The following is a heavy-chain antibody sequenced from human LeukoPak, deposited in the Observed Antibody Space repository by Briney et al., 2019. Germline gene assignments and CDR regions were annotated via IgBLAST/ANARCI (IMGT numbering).Heavy chain of an antibody. V-gene: IGHV3-15*01. J-gene: IGHJ4*02. CDR2: IKSKRDGGTT. Sequence: PGGSLRLSCAAPGFTFTKAWMSWVRQAPGKGLEWIGRIKSKRDGGTTDYAAPVQGRFTMSRDDSQNTVYLQMNSLKTEDKAVYYCTTDGGIGPSPIFDYWGQGTLLTVST. CDR1: GFTFTKAW. D-gene: IGHD6-13*01. CDR3: TTDGGIGPSPIFDY.